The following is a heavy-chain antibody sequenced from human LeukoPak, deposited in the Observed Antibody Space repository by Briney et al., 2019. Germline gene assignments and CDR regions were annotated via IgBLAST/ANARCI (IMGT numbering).Heavy chain of an antibody. D-gene: IGHD5-18*01. V-gene: IGHV4-59*01. Sequence: SETLSLTCTVSGGSISPYYWSWIRQPPGKGLEWLGYIYYSGNTEYKPSLKSRVAMSVDTSKNLFSLRLSSVTAADTAVYYCARVDTGAMDVWGKGTTVTVSS. CDR2: IYYSGNT. J-gene: IGHJ6*03. CDR3: ARVDTGAMDV. CDR1: GGSISPYY.